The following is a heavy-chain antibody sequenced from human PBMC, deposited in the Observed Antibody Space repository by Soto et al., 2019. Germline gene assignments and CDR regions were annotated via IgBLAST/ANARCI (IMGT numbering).Heavy chain of an antibody. D-gene: IGHD6-6*01. V-gene: IGHV3-11*06. CDR3: ARGRSIAARPGGAFDI. J-gene: IGHJ3*02. CDR1: GFTFSDYY. CDR2: ISSSSSYT. Sequence: GGSLRLSCAASGFTFSDYYMSWIRQAPGKGLEWVSYISSSSSYTNYADSVKGRFTISRDNAKNSLYLQMNSLRAEDTAVYYCARGRSIAARPGGAFDIWGQGTRVTVSS.